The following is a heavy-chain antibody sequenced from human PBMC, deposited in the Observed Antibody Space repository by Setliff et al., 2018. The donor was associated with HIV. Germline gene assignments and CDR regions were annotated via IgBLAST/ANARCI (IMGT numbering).Heavy chain of an antibody. Sequence: SLRLSCATSGFTFRTYAVRWVRQAPGKGLEWVSGISGSGVGTYYRDSVKGRFTISRDNSNNTLFLQMDSLRAEDTATYYCWKVGDSSGYHDAFDIWGQGTMVTVSS. V-gene: IGHV3-23*01. CDR2: ISGSGVGT. CDR1: GFTFRTYA. J-gene: IGHJ3*02. D-gene: IGHD3-22*01. CDR3: WKVGDSSGYHDAFDI.